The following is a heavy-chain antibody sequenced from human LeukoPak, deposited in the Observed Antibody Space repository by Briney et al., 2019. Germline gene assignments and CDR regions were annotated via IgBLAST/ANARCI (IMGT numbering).Heavy chain of an antibody. V-gene: IGHV1-69*05. CDR1: GGTFSSYA. CDR3: ARVVVAGDIWWFDP. Sequence: AASVKVSCKAPGGTFSSYAISWVRQAPGQGLEWMGGIIPIFGTANYAQKFQGRVTITTDESTSTAYMELSSLRSEDTAVYYCARVVVAGDIWWFDPWGQGTLVTVSS. J-gene: IGHJ5*02. CDR2: IIPIFGTA. D-gene: IGHD6-19*01.